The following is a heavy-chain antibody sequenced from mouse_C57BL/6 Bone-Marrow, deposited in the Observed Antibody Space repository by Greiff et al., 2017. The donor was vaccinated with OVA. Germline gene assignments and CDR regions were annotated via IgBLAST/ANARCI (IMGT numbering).Heavy chain of an antibody. CDR2: IDPENGDT. V-gene: IGHV14-4*01. Sequence: EVKLQESGAELVRPGASVKLSCTASGFNIKDDYMHWVKQRPEQGLEWIGWIDPENGDTEYASKFQGKATITADTSSNTAYLQLSSLTSEDTAVYYCNTGVGSSYGFAYWGQGTLVTVSA. J-gene: IGHJ3*01. CDR3: NTGVGSSYGFAY. CDR1: GFNIKDDY. D-gene: IGHD1-1*01.